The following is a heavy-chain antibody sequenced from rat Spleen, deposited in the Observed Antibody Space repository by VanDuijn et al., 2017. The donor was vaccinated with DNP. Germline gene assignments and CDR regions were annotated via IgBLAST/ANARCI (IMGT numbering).Heavy chain of an antibody. V-gene: IGHV5-27*01. CDR3: ATSRDGFAY. CDR1: GFTFSNYY. J-gene: IGHJ3*01. CDR2: ITTGGGST. Sequence: EVQLVESGGGLVQPGRSLKLSCAASGFTFSNYYMAWVRQAPTKDLEWVAYITTGGGSTYYRDSVKGRFTISRDNTKSTLYLQRDSLRSEDTATYYCATSRDGFAYWGQGTLVTVSS.